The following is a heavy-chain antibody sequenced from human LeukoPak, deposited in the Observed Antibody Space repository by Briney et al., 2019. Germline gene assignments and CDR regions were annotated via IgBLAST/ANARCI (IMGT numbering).Heavy chain of an antibody. CDR3: ARGLVRSSSWYPYNNWLDP. D-gene: IGHD6-13*01. CDR2: INHSGST. CDR1: GGSFSGYY. Sequence: KSSETLSLTCAVYGGSFSGYYWSWIRQPPGKGLEWIGEINHSGSTNYNPSLKSRVTISVDTSKNQFSLKLSSVTAADTAVYYCARGLVRSSSWYPYNNWLDPWGQGTLVTVSS. V-gene: IGHV4-34*01. J-gene: IGHJ5*02.